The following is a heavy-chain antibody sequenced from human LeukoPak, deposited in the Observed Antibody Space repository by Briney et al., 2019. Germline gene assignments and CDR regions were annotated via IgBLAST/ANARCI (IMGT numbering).Heavy chain of an antibody. D-gene: IGHD1-1*01. CDR3: ARGPWNDATNDH. Sequence: GGSLRLSCAASGFTSSSSWMQGVRQAPGKGLVWVSRINSDGSSTSYADSVKGRFTISRDNAKNTLYLQMNSLRAEDTAVYYCARGPWNDATNDHWGQGTLVTVSS. V-gene: IGHV3-74*01. CDR2: INSDGSST. J-gene: IGHJ4*02. CDR1: GFTSSSSW.